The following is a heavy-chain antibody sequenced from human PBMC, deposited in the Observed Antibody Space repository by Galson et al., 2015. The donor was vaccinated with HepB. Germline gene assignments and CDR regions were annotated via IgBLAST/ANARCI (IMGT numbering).Heavy chain of an antibody. V-gene: IGHV3-74*01. Sequence: SLRLSCAASGFTFSSYWMHWVRQAPGKGLVWVSRINSDGSSTSYADSVKGRFTISRDNAKNTLYLQMNSLRAEDTAVYYCARVGNIIAVPYWGQGTLVTVSS. CDR2: INSDGSST. J-gene: IGHJ4*02. D-gene: IGHD6-19*01. CDR1: GFTFSSYW. CDR3: ARVGNIIAVPY.